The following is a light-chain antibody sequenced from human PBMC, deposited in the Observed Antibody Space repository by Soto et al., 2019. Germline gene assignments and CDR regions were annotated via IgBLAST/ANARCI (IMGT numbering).Light chain of an antibody. CDR1: SSNVGSYIL. V-gene: IGLV2-23*01. CDR2: EAS. Sequence: QSALTQPASVSGSPGQSITISCTGTSSNVGSYILVSWYQQHPGKTPKLMIYEASKRPSGVSNRFSGSKSGNTASLTISGLQAEDEADYYCCSYAGSSTYVFGGGTKLTVL. CDR3: CSYAGSSTYV. J-gene: IGLJ2*01.